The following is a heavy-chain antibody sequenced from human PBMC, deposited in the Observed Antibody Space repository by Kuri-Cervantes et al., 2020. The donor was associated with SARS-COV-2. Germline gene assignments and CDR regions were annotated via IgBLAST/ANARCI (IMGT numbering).Heavy chain of an antibody. J-gene: IGHJ6*02. Sequence: ASVKVSCKASGYTFTSYYMHWVRQAPGQGLEWMGIINPSGGSTSYAQKFQGRVTMTRDTSTSTVYMELSSPRSEDTAVHYCARVFAVTTTINYYYYGMDVWGQGTTVTVSS. V-gene: IGHV1-46*01. D-gene: IGHD4-11*01. CDR3: ARVFAVTTTINYYYYGMDV. CDR1: GYTFTSYY. CDR2: INPSGGST.